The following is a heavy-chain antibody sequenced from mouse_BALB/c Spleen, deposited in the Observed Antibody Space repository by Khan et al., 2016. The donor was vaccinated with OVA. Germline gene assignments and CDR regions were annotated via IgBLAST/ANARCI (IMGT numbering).Heavy chain of an antibody. D-gene: IGHD2-2*01. J-gene: IGHJ3*01. CDR2: INPSSGGT. CDR1: GYTFTSYY. Sequence: QVRLQQSGAELVKPGASVRLSCKASGYTFTSYYLYWVKQRPGQGLEWIGDINPSSGGTNFNEQFKSKATLSVDKSSSTAYIQLNSLASEDSAVYYCTRSGYGSVAYGGQGTLVTVSA. CDR3: TRSGYGSVAY. V-gene: IGHV1S81*02.